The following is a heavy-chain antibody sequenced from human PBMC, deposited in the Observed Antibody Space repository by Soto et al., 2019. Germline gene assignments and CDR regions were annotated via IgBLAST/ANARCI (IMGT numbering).Heavy chain of an antibody. V-gene: IGHV3-48*02. CDR2: ISRSSTGI. D-gene: IGHD5-18*01. CDR3: ARAVTWGVDV. J-gene: IGHJ6*02. Sequence: EVQLVESGGGLVQPGGSLRLSCAASGFTFSLYSMSWVRHAPGKGLEWVSYISRSSTGIHYADSVKGRFTISRDDATNPMHLQMNSLRDVDTAVYYCARAVTWGVDVWGQGTTVSISS. CDR1: GFTFSLYS.